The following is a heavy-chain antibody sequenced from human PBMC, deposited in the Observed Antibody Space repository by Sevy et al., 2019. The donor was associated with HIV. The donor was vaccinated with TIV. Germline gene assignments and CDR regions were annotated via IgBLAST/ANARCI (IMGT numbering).Heavy chain of an antibody. CDR3: AKDMIVVVGEALDI. J-gene: IGHJ3*02. V-gene: IGHV3-23*01. D-gene: IGHD3-22*01. CDR2: ISGSGGET. Sequence: GGSLRLSCAASQFTFSSYAMSWVRQAPGKGLEWVSSISGSGGETYYADSVKGRFTISRDKSKNTLYLKMNSLRAEDTAVYYCAKDMIVVVGEALDIWGQGTMVTV. CDR1: QFTFSSYA.